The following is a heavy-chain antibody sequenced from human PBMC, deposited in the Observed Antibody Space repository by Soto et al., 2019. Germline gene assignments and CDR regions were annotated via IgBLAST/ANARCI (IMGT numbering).Heavy chain of an antibody. Sequence: ASVKVSCKASGYTFTSYDINWVRQATGQGLEWMGWMNPNSGNTNYAQKFQERVTITRDMSTSTAYMELSSLRSEDTAVYYCAALEVGYFFMDVWGQGTTVTVSS. CDR1: GYTFTSYD. J-gene: IGHJ6*02. V-gene: IGHV1-8*01. CDR3: AALEVGYFFMDV. CDR2: MNPNSGNT. D-gene: IGHD6-25*01.